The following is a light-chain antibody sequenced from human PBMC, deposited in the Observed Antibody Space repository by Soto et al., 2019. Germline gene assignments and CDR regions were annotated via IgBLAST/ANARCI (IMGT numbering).Light chain of an antibody. CDR2: GAS. CDR1: HSVSSN. J-gene: IGKJ1*01. Sequence: IVMTQSPATLSLSPGERATLSCRAMHSVSSNLAWYQQKPGQAPGLLIYGASTRATDIPARFSGSGSGTEFTLTINSLQSEDFAVYYCQQYNSWLTWTFGQGTKVAIK. CDR3: QQYNSWLTWT. V-gene: IGKV3-15*01.